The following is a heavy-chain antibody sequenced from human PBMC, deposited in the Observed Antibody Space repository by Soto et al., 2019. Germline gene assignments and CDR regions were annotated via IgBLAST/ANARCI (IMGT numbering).Heavy chain of an antibody. Sequence: LETLSLTCTVSGGSVSTGGYYWSWIRQPPGKGLEYIGYIYYSGSTNYNPSLKSRVTISVDTSKNQFSLKLTSVTAADTAVYYCARVGCISSSCYSGILSEYYFDYWGQGTQVTVSS. D-gene: IGHD2-15*01. CDR2: IYYSGST. J-gene: IGHJ4*02. CDR1: GGSVSTGGYY. CDR3: ARVGCISSSCYSGILSEYYFDY. V-gene: IGHV4-61*08.